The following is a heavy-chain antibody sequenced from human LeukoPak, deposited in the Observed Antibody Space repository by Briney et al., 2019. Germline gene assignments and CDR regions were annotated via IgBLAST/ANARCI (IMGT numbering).Heavy chain of an antibody. CDR3: ASEYYDILTGYGY. D-gene: IGHD3-9*01. CDR1: GFTFSSYW. Sequence: GGSLRLSCAASGFTFSSYWMSWVRQAPGKGLEWVANIKQDGSEKYYVDSVKVRFTISRDNAKNSLYLQMNSLRAEDTAVYYCASEYYDILTGYGYWGQGTLVTVSS. CDR2: IKQDGSEK. J-gene: IGHJ4*02. V-gene: IGHV3-7*01.